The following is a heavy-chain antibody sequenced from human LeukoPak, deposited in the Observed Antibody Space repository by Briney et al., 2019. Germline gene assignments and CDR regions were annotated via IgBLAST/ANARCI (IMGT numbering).Heavy chain of an antibody. CDR2: IYYSGST. D-gene: IGHD1-26*01. CDR1: GGSINSYY. CDR3: ARHDMDVAGAGLDYFDY. Sequence: PSETLSLTCTVSGGSINSYYWSWIRQPPGKGLEWIGYIYYSGSTNYNPPLKSRVIISVDTSKNQFSLKLSSVTAADTAVYYCARHDMDVAGAGLDYFDYWGQGTLVTVSS. V-gene: IGHV4-59*08. J-gene: IGHJ4*02.